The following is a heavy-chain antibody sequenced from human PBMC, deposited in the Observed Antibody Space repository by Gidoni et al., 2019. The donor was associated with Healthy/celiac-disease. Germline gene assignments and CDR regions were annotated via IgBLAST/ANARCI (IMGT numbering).Heavy chain of an antibody. CDR2: INHSGST. J-gene: IGHJ6*02. V-gene: IGHV4-34*01. CDR3: ARSYCGGDCYYRSYYGMDV. D-gene: IGHD2-21*01. Sequence: QVQLQQWGAGLLTPSETLSLTCAVYGGSFSGYYCSWIRQPPGKGLEWIGEINHSGSTNNNPSLKSRVTISVDTSKNQFSLKLSSVTAADTAVYYCARSYCGGDCYYRSYYGMDVWGQGTTVTVSS. CDR1: GGSFSGYY.